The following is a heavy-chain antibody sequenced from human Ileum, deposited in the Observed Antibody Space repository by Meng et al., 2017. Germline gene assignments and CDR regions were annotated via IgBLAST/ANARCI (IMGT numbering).Heavy chain of an antibody. V-gene: IGHV4-34*01. J-gene: IGHJ4*02. Sequence: QVQLQQWGAGLLKPSATLSLPCAVYGGSFSGYYWSWIRQPPGKGLEWIGEINHSGSTNYNPSLKSRVTISVDTSKNQFSLKLSSVTAADTAVYYCVRGGGRYGPDFDYWGQGTLVTVSS. D-gene: IGHD3-16*01. CDR1: GGSFSGYY. CDR3: VRGGGRYGPDFDY. CDR2: INHSGST.